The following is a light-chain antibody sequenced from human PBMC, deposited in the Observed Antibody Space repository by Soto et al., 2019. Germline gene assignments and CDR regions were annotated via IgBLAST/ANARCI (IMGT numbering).Light chain of an antibody. CDR1: SSNIGSNT. V-gene: IGLV1-44*01. CDR3: AAWDDSLNAHYV. J-gene: IGLJ1*01. CDR2: SNN. Sequence: QSVLTQPPSASGTPGQRVTISCSGSSSNIGSNTVNWYQQLPGTAPKLLIYSNNQRPSGVPDRFSGSKSGTSASLAISGLQSDDEADYYCAAWDDSLNAHYVFGTGTKVTV.